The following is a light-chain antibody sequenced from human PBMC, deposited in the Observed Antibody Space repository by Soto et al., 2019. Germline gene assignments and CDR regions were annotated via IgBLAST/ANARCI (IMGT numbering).Light chain of an antibody. Sequence: QSVLTQPASVSVSPGQSITSSCTGTSSDVGGYNYVSWYQLHPGKAPKLMVYEVSYRPSGVSSRFSGSKSANTASLTISGLQAEDEADYYCSSYASSTAYVFGTGTKVTVL. CDR3: SSYASSTAYV. J-gene: IGLJ1*01. CDR1: SSDVGGYNY. CDR2: EVS. V-gene: IGLV2-14*01.